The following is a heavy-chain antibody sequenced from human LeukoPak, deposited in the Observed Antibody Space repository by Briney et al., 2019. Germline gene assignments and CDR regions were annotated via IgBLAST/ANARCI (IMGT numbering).Heavy chain of an antibody. CDR3: VKASSSSPQYNWFDA. Sequence: GGSLRLSCAASGFTFSSYAMSWVRQAPGKGLEWVSVVSGTGGRTYYADSVKGRFTISRDNSKNKLYLQMNSLIAEDTALYYCVKASSSSPQYNWFDAWGQGTLVTVSS. J-gene: IGHJ5*02. CDR1: GFTFSSYA. CDR2: VSGTGGRT. D-gene: IGHD6-6*01. V-gene: IGHV3-23*01.